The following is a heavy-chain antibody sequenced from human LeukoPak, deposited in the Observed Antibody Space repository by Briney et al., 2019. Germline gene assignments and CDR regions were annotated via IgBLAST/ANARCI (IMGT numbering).Heavy chain of an antibody. V-gene: IGHV4-39*01. D-gene: IGHD3-10*01. CDR1: GGSISSSTYC. Sequence: PSETLSLTCTVSGGSISSSTYCWSWVRQPPGKGLEWIGCMYYSGNTYYSSSLKGRVTISLDTPKNQFSLKLNSVTATDTAVYYCARHYGPWGQGTLVTVSS. J-gene: IGHJ4*02. CDR2: MYYSGNT. CDR3: ARHYGP.